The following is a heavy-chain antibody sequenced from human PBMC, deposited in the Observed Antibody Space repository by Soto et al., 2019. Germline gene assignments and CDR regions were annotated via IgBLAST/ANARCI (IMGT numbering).Heavy chain of an antibody. J-gene: IGHJ4*02. CDR3: ARATRVD. Sequence: QVQLVESGGGVVQPGRSLRLSCAASGFTFSSYAMHWVRQAPGKGLEWVAVISYDGSNKYYADSVKGRFTISRDNSKNTLYLQMNSLRAEDTAVYYCARATRVDWGQGTLVTVSS. V-gene: IGHV3-30-3*01. D-gene: IGHD1-1*01. CDR1: GFTFSSYA. CDR2: ISYDGSNK.